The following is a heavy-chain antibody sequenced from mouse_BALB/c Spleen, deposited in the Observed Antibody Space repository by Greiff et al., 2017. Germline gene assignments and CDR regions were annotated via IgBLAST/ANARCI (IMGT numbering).Heavy chain of an antibody. CDR2: ISSGGSYT. Sequence: EVKVVESGGGLVKPGGSLKLSCAASGFTFSSYAMSWVRQSPEKRLEWVAEISSGGSYTYYPDTVTGRFTISRDNAKNTLYLEMSSLRSEDTAMYYCASDPAYSYAMDYWGQGTSVTVSS. CDR3: ASDPAYSYAMDY. CDR1: GFTFSSYA. J-gene: IGHJ4*01. V-gene: IGHV5-9-4*01. D-gene: IGHD2-10*01.